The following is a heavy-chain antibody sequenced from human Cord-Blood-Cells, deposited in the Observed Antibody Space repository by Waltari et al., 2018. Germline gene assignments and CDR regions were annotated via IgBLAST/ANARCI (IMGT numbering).Heavy chain of an antibody. CDR2: IYHSGST. D-gene: IGHD3-3*01. V-gene: IGHV4-38-2*02. CDR3: ARDFWSGYYFDY. Sequence: QVQLQESVPGLVKPSESLSLTCALSGYFIMSVYYCGWIRKPPRKGLELIGCIYHSGSTYYDPSLKSRVTISVDTSKNQFSLKLSSVTAADTAVYYWARDFWSGYYFDYWGQGTLVTVSS. J-gene: IGHJ4*02. CDR1: GYFIMSVYY.